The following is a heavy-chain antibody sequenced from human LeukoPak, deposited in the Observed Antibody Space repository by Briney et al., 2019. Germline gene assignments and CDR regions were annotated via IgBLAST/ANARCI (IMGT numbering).Heavy chain of an antibody. CDR2: IYASGST. D-gene: IGHD3-3*01. V-gene: IGHV4-61*02. J-gene: IGHJ4*02. CDR1: GGSITTDNYY. CDR3: ARGFGVVEYFDY. Sequence: PSETLSLTCTVSGGSITTDNYYWSWIRQPAGKGLEWIGRIYASGSTNYSPSLKSRVTISVDTSKNQFSVRLSSVTAADTAVYYCARGFGVVEYFDYWGQGTLVTVSS.